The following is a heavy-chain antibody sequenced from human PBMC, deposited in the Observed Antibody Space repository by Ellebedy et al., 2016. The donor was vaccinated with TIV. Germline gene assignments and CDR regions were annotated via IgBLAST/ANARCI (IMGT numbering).Heavy chain of an antibody. CDR2: IYYSATT. CDR3: ASLSYYYGSVNRHSIDY. Sequence: SETLSLTCTVSGCSVNNYFWSWIRQPPGKGLEWICYIYYSATTNYNPSLKSRVTISVDTSKNQFSLKLSSVTAADTALYYCASLSYYYGSVNRHSIDYWGQGTLVTVAS. D-gene: IGHD3-10*01. V-gene: IGHV4-59*08. J-gene: IGHJ4*02. CDR1: GCSVNNYF.